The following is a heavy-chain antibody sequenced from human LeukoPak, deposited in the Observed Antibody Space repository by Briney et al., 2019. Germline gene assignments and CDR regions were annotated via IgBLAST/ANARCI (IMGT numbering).Heavy chain of an antibody. J-gene: IGHJ4*02. CDR2: INYSGST. D-gene: IGHD6-19*01. V-gene: IGHV4-59*01. CDR1: GGSISSYY. Sequence: SETLSLTCTVSGGSISSYYWSWIRQPPGKGLEWIGYINYSGSTNYNPSLKSRVTISVDTSKNNFSLMLSSVTAADTAVYYWAREDVSSGSFDYWGQGCLVTVS. CDR3: AREDVSSGSFDY.